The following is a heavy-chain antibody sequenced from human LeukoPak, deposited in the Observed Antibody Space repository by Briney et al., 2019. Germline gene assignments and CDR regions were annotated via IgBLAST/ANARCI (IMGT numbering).Heavy chain of an antibody. J-gene: IGHJ4*02. D-gene: IGHD2-2*01. CDR3: ARICSTSCPFDY. CDR2: IKQDGSEK. Sequence: PGGPLRLSCAASGFTFSSYWMSWVRQAPGKGLEWVANIKQDGSEKYYVGSVKGRFTISRDNAKNSLYLQMNSLRAEDTAVYYCARICSTSCPFDYWGQGTLVTVSS. V-gene: IGHV3-7*01. CDR1: GFTFSSYW.